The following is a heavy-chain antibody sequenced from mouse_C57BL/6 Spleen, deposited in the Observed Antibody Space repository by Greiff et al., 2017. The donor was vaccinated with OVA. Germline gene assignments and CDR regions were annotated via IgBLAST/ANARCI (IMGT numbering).Heavy chain of an antibody. D-gene: IGHD2-4*01. J-gene: IGHJ3*01. V-gene: IGHV1-82*01. CDR3: ATSDYDYDGFDY. CDR2: IYPGDGDT. CDR1: GYAFSSSW. Sequence: QVQLQQSGPELVKPGASVKISCKASGYAFSSSWMNWVKQRPGKGLEWIGRIYPGDGDTNYNGKFKGKATLTADKSSSTAYMQLSSLTSEDSAVYFCATSDYDYDGFDYWGQGTLVTVSA.